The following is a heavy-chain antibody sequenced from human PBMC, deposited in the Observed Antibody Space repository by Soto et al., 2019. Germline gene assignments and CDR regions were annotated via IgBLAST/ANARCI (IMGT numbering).Heavy chain of an antibody. CDR3: ARATPFNSAAFDV. Sequence: SGAEVKRPGASVKVSCKASGYTFSDFDINWLRQASGQGPEWMGWMNAKSGDTFFAQRFQGKFNMTWDTSLSTAYMEVGSLPSDVTAMYYGARATPFNSAAFDVGGQGTTVAVPS. CDR1: GYTFSDFD. J-gene: IGHJ6*02. CDR2: MNAKSGDT. D-gene: IGHD2-21*01. V-gene: IGHV1-8*01.